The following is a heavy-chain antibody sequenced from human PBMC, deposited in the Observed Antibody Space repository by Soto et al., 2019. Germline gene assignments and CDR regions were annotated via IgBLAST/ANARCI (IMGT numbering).Heavy chain of an antibody. CDR2: SSYDGSDN. Sequence: QVKLVESGGGVVQPGRSLRLSCAASGFTFNNYGMHWVRQAPGKGLEWVAFSSYDGSDNYYADSVKGRFTISRDKARSTLLLQVNGLGAEDTAVYSCAKDSSEGSLDPWGQGTLVTVSS. J-gene: IGHJ5*02. V-gene: IGHV3-30*18. CDR3: AKDSSEGSLDP. CDR1: GFTFNNYG.